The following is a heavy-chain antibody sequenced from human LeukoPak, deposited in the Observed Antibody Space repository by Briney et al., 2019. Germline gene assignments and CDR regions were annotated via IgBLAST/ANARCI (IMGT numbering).Heavy chain of an antibody. Sequence: PGGSLRLSCAASGFTFSSYGMSWVRQAPGKGLEWVSAISGSGGSTYYADSAKGRFTISRDNSKNTLYLQMNGLRAEDTAVYYCAKRKVAVAGHFDYWGQGTLVTVSS. J-gene: IGHJ4*02. D-gene: IGHD6-19*01. CDR3: AKRKVAVAGHFDY. V-gene: IGHV3-23*01. CDR1: GFTFSSYG. CDR2: ISGSGGST.